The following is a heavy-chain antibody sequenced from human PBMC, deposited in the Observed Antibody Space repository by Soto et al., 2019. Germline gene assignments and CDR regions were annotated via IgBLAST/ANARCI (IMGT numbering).Heavy chain of an antibody. CDR1: GGTFSSYA. D-gene: IGHD3-3*01. CDR3: ARAYYDFWSAYTSNWFDP. V-gene: IGHV1-69*13. CDR2: IIPIFGTA. J-gene: IGHJ5*02. Sequence: SVKVSCKASGGTFSSYAISWVRQAPGQGLEWMGGIIPIFGTANYAQKFQGRVTITADESTSTAYMELSSLRSEDTAVYYCARAYYDFWSAYTSNWFDPWGQGTLVTVS.